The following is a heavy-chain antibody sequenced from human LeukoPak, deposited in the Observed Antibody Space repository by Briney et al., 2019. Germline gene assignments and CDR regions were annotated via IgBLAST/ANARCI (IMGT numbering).Heavy chain of an antibody. CDR3: ATPRLAYGDYEYYFDY. CDR1: GYSFTSYW. V-gene: IGHV5-51*01. D-gene: IGHD4-17*01. J-gene: IGHJ4*02. Sequence: GASLKISCKGSGYSFTSYWSGWVRQMPGKGLECMGMIYPDDSDAGDSPSFQGQVTISADKSISTAYLQWSTLRASDTAIYYCATPRLAYGDYEYYFDYCGQGTLATVSS. CDR2: IYPDDSDA.